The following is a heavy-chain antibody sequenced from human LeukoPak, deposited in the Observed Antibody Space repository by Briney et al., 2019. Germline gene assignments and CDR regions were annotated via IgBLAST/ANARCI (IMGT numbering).Heavy chain of an antibody. CDR3: AKDSATSGWSGGFHF. Sequence: GGSLRLSCAASGFTFSNHAMNWVRQAPGKGLEWVSAISGSGTFTHYADSVKGRFTISRDNSKNTLYLQMNSLRAEDTAVYYCAKDSATSGWSGGFHFWGQGTLVTVSS. D-gene: IGHD6-19*01. V-gene: IGHV3-23*01. CDR1: GFTFSNHA. CDR2: ISGSGTFT. J-gene: IGHJ4*02.